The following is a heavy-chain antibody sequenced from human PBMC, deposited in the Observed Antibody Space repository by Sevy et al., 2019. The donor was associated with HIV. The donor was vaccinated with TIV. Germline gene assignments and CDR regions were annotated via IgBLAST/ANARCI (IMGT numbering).Heavy chain of an antibody. CDR2: VYHTGST. J-gene: IGHJ4*02. V-gene: IGHV4-61*01. Sequence: SETLSLTCAVSGVSVSSDTYYWSWIRQPPGKGLEWIGYVYHTGSTNYSPSFKSRVTISVDTSMNQFSLRLFSVAAADTAVYYCARESYFFDKSGYYWDYWGQGALVTVSS. D-gene: IGHD3-22*01. CDR3: ARESYFFDKSGYYWDY. CDR1: GVSVSSDTYY.